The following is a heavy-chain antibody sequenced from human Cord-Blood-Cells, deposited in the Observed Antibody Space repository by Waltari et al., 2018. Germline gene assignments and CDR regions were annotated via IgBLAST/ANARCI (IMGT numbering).Heavy chain of an antibody. CDR1: GGTFSSYA. Sequence: ASGGTFSSYAISWVRQAPGQGLEWMGGIIPIFGTANYAQKFQGRVTITADESTSTAYMELSSLRSEDTAVYYCALVGEGALFDYWGQGTLVTVSS. CDR3: ALVGEGALFDY. J-gene: IGHJ4*02. D-gene: IGHD2-2*01. CDR2: IIPIFGTA. V-gene: IGHV1-69*01.